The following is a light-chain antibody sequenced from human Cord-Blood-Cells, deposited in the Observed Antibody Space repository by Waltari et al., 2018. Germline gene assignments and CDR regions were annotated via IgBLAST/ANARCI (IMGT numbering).Light chain of an antibody. J-gene: IGLJ3*02. CDR2: EGS. V-gene: IGLV2-23*01. CDR3: CSYAGSSTWV. CDR1: SSDVGSYNL. Sequence: QSALTQPASVSGSPGQSITISCTGTSSDVGSYNLVPWYQQHPGKAPKLMIYEGSKRPSGVSNRFSGSKSGNTASLTISGLQAKDEADYYCCSYAGSSTWVFGGGTKLTVL.